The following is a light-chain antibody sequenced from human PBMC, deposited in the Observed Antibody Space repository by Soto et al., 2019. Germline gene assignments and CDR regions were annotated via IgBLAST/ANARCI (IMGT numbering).Light chain of an antibody. CDR2: EVT. CDR1: SSDVGNYNY. CDR3: SSYRASSTLVV. V-gene: IGLV2-14*01. J-gene: IGLJ2*01. Sequence: QSALTQPASVSGSPGQSITISCTGTSSDVGNYNYVSWYQQYPGKVPKLMIYEVTNRPSGVSNRFSGSKSGNTASLTISGLQAEDEADYYSSSYRASSTLVVFGGGTKLTVL.